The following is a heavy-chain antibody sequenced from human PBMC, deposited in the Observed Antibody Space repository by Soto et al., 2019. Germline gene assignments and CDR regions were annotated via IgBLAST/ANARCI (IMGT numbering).Heavy chain of an antibody. Sequence: QVQLVESGGGVVQPGGSLRLSCAASGFTFNNYAVHWVRQAPGKGLEWVAIISYDGSNKYYADSVKGRFTISRDNSKNTLYLQMISLRAEDTAVYYCASQLLTIGSFDYWGQGTLVTVSS. D-gene: IGHD2-2*01. CDR3: ASQLLTIGSFDY. V-gene: IGHV3-30-3*01. J-gene: IGHJ4*02. CDR1: GFTFNNYA. CDR2: ISYDGSNK.